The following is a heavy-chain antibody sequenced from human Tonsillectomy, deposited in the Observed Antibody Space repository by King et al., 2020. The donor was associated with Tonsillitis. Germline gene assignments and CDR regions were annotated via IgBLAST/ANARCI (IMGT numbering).Heavy chain of an antibody. V-gene: IGHV4-39*07. CDR1: GDSIRTDNYL. Sequence: VQLQESGPGLLKPSETLSLSCSVSGDSIRTDNYLWGWIRQPPGQGLEWIGSILHSGSTYYNPSLRSRVTISVDTSKNRFSLKVRSVTAADTAVYYCARHPLWWSDRRSVWFDPWGQGTLVTVSS. CDR2: ILHSGST. J-gene: IGHJ5*02. D-gene: IGHD2-8*02. CDR3: ARHPLWWSDRRSVWFDP.